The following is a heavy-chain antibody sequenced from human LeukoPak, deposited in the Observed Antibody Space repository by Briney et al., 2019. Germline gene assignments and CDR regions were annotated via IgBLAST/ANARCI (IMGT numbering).Heavy chain of an antibody. Sequence: VASVKVSCKPSGFSFTDYYIHWVRQAPGQGLEWMGWMNPKSGGTKYAQKFQGWVTMTRDLSVNTAYLELSGPKSDDTAVYYCARETNDDFWSGYSAFDIWGQGTVVIVSP. D-gene: IGHD3-3*01. CDR3: ARETNDDFWSGYSAFDI. CDR2: MNPKSGGT. CDR1: GFSFTDYY. J-gene: IGHJ3*02. V-gene: IGHV1-2*04.